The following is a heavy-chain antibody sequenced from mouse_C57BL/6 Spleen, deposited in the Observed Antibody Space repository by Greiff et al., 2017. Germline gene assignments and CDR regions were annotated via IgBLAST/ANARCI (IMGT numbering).Heavy chain of an antibody. CDR2: ISSGSSTI. J-gene: IGHJ2*01. D-gene: IGHD1-1*01. V-gene: IGHV5-17*01. CDR3: ARDYYGSSYDY. CDR1: GFTFSDYG. Sequence: EVQGVESGGGLVKPGGSLKLSCAASGFTFSDYGMHWVRQAPEKGLECVAYISSGSSTIYYADTVKGRFTISRDNAKNTLFMQQTSRRSEDTAMYYCARDYYGSSYDYWGQGTTLTVSS.